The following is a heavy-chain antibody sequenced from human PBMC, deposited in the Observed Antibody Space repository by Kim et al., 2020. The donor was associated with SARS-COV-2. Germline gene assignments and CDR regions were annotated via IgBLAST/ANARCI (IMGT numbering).Heavy chain of an antibody. D-gene: IGHD3-22*01. J-gene: IGHJ4*02. CDR3: ASNTYYYDSSGYYYNY. V-gene: IGHV4-59*01. Sequence: SLKSRVTISVDTSKNQFSLKLSSVTAADTAVYYCASNTYYYDSSGYYYNYWGQGTLVTVSS.